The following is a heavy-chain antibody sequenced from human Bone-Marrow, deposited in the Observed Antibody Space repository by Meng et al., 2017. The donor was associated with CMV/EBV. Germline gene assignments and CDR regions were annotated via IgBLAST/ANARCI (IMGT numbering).Heavy chain of an antibody. CDR1: GYTFTSYG. CDR2: ISAYNGNT. CDR3: ARDTHFGGAFDI. J-gene: IGHJ3*02. V-gene: IGHV1-18*01. D-gene: IGHD3-10*01. Sequence: ASGKVSCKASGYTFTSYGISWVRQAPGQGLEWMGWISAYNGNTNYAQKLQGRVTMTTDTSTSTAYMELRSLRSDDTAVYYCARDTHFGGAFDIWGQGTMVTVSS.